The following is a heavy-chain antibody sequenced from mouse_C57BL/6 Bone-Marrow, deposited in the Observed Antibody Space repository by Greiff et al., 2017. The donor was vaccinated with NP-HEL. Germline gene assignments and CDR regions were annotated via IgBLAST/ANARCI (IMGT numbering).Heavy chain of an antibody. D-gene: IGHD2-10*01. CDR2: INPNNGGT. Sequence: EVQLQQSGPELVKPGASVKISCKASGYTFTDYYMNWVKQSHGKSLEWIGDINPNNGGTSYNQKFKGKATLTVDKSSSTAYMELRSLTSDDSAVYYCARAYYDPFAYWGQGTLVTVSA. J-gene: IGHJ3*01. CDR1: GYTFTDYY. V-gene: IGHV1-26*01. CDR3: ARAYYDPFAY.